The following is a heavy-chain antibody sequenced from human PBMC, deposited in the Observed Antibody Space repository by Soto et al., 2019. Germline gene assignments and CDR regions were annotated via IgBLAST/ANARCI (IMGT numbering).Heavy chain of an antibody. Sequence: GGSLRLSCVASGFTFSDHYMDWVRQAPGKGLEWVGRARNKVNGYTTANAASVKGRVTISRDDSKNSLYLEMNSLKTEDTAVYFCARLMGTSFDLWGQGTRVTLSS. J-gene: IGHJ4*02. CDR2: ARNKVNGYTT. D-gene: IGHD2-8*01. CDR1: GFTFSDHY. CDR3: ARLMGTSFDL. V-gene: IGHV3-72*01.